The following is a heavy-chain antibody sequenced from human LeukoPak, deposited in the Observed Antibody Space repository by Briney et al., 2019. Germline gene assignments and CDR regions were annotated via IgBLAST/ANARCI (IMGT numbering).Heavy chain of an antibody. D-gene: IGHD6-19*01. CDR2: IIPILGIA. CDR1: GGTFSSYA. J-gene: IGHJ4*02. V-gene: IGHV1-69*04. CDR3: ARPGVVAGTYYFDY. Sequence: SVKVSCKASGGTFSSYAISWVRQAPGQGLEWMGRIIPILGIANYAQKFQGRVTITADKSTSTAYMELSSLRSEDTAVYYCARPGVVAGTYYFDYWGQGTLVTVSS.